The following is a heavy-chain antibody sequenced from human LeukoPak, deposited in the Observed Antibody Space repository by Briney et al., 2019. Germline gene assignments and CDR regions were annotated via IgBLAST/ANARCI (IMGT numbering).Heavy chain of an antibody. CDR3: ATPQQLGWKNWFDP. CDR2: INPNSGGT. V-gene: IGHV1-2*02. CDR1: GYTFTGYY. D-gene: IGHD6-13*01. Sequence: ASVKVSCKASGYTFTGYYMHWVRQAPGQGLEWMGWINPNSGGTNYAQKFQGRVTMTRDTSISTAYMELSRLTSDGTAVYYCATPQQLGWKNWFDPWGQGTLVTVSS. J-gene: IGHJ5*02.